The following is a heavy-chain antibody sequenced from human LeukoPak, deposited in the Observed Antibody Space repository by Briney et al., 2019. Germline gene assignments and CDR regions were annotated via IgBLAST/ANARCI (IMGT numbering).Heavy chain of an antibody. CDR2: ISGSGGST. CDR3: ATIRDILTGYLPFDY. J-gene: IGHJ4*02. Sequence: PGGSLRLSCAASGFTFSSYAMSWVRQAPGKGLEWVSAISGSGGSTYYADSVKGRFTISRDNSKNTLYLQMNSLRAEDTAVYYCATIRDILTGYLPFDYWGQGTLVTVSS. V-gene: IGHV3-23*01. D-gene: IGHD3-9*01. CDR1: GFTFSSYA.